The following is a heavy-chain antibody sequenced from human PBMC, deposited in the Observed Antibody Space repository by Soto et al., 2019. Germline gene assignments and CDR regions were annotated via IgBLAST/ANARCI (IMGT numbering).Heavy chain of an antibody. CDR2: ISSSSSYI. CDR3: ARGGFRGDLCCPN. D-gene: IGHD3-10*01. J-gene: IGHJ4*02. CDR1: GFTFSSYS. Sequence: PGGSLRLSCAASGFTFSSYSMNWVRQAPGKGLEWVSSISSSSSYIYYADSVKGRFTISRDNAKNSLYLQMNSLRAEDTAVYYCARGGFRGDLCCPNWGQGTLVTVSS. V-gene: IGHV3-21*01.